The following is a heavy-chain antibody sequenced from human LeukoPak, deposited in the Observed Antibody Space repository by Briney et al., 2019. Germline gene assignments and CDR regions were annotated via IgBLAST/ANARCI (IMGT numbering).Heavy chain of an antibody. CDR1: GGSISTSSYY. J-gene: IGHJ4*02. V-gene: IGHV4-39*07. Sequence: SETLSLTCTVSGGSISTSSYYWGWVRQPPGKGLEWIGSIYYSGSTYYNPSLKSRVTISVDTSKNQFSLKLSSVTAADTAVYYCARVSADILTGYSLDYWGQGTLVTVSS. D-gene: IGHD3-9*01. CDR2: IYYSGST. CDR3: ARVSADILTGYSLDY.